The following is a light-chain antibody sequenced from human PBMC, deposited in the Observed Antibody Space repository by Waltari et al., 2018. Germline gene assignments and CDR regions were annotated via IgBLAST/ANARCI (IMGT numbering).Light chain of an antibody. CDR3: QQRKHWPPLT. V-gene: IGKV3-11*01. J-gene: IGKJ4*01. Sequence: EVVLTQSPATLSLSPGERATLSCRASQSVDIYLAWYQQKPGQAPRLLIYDASNRATGIPARFSGSVSGTDFTLTISSLEPEDFAIYYCQQRKHWPPLTFGGGTKVEIK. CDR1: QSVDIY. CDR2: DAS.